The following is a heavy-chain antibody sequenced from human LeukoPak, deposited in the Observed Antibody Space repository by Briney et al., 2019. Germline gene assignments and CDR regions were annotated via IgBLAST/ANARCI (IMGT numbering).Heavy chain of an antibody. V-gene: IGHV3-23*01. D-gene: IGHD2-2*01. CDR2: ISGSGGST. CDR3: AELGYCSSTSCCNLGLDY. Sequence: GGSLRLSCAASGFTFSSYAMSWVRQAPGKGLEWVSAISGSGGSTYYADSVKGRFTISRDNSKNTLYLQMNSLRAEDTAVYYCAELGYCSSTSCCNLGLDYWGQGTLVTVSS. J-gene: IGHJ4*02. CDR1: GFTFSSYA.